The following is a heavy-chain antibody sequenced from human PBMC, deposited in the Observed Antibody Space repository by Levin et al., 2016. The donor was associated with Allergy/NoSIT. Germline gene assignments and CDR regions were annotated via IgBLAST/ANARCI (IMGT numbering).Heavy chain of an antibody. J-gene: IGHJ5*01. Sequence: WVRQAPGQGLEWLGWISTYNGNTNFAQKFQGRVTMTTDTSTTIAYMDLRSLTSDDTAVYYCARASSGWDPFDSWGQGTPVTVSS. D-gene: IGHD6-19*01. V-gene: IGHV1-18*01. CDR2: ISTYNGNT. CDR3: ARASSGWDPFDS.